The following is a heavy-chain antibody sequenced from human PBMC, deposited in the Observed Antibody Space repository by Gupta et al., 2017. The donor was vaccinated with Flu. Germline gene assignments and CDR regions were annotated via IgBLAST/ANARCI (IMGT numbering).Heavy chain of an antibody. CDR2: ISINSRYT. D-gene: IGHD6-19*01. Sequence: QVQLVESGGGLVKPGGSLRLSCAASGFTFSDYYMSWIRQAPGKGLEWISYISINSRYTDYADSVKGRFSISRDNAKNSLYLEMNSLRAEDTALYYCARDRSGWYLDYWGQGTLVTVSS. V-gene: IGHV3-11*05. CDR3: ARDRSGWYLDY. J-gene: IGHJ4*02. CDR1: GFTFSDYY.